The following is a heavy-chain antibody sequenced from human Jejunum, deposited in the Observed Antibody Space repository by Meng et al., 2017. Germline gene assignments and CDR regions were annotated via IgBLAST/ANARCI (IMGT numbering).Heavy chain of an antibody. CDR2: IYYSGST. V-gene: IGHV4-30-4*01. J-gene: IGHJ4*02. CDR3: ARSPYSGSALPFFDY. D-gene: IGHD1-26*01. CDR1: GDSFNSPDYY. Sequence: QAHLQESVPGLVKPSQTLSLTCTVSGDSFNSPDYYWSWIRQPPEKGLEWIGYIYYSGSTYYNPSLKSRVSISGDTSNKQFSLKLTSVTAADTAVYYCARSPYSGSALPFFDYWGQGSLVTVSS.